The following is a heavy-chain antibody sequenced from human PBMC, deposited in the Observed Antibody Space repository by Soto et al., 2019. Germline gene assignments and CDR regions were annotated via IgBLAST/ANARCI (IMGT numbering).Heavy chain of an antibody. CDR2: ISYDGSNK. V-gene: IGHV3-30-3*01. D-gene: IGHD3-22*01. CDR1: GFTFSSYA. J-gene: IGHJ4*02. Sequence: GGSLRLSCAASGFTFSSYAMHWVRQAPGKGLEWVAVISYDGSNKYYADSVKGRFTISRDNSKNTLYLQMNSLRAEDTAVYYCARDGYLGLDYDSSGYHDYWGQGTLVTVSS. CDR3: ARDGYLGLDYDSSGYHDY.